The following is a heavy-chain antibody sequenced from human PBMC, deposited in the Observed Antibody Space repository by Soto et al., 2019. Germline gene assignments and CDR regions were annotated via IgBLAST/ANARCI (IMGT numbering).Heavy chain of an antibody. CDR3: AKKRYDILTGCHFDY. V-gene: IGHV3-23*01. CDR1: GFTFSSYA. D-gene: IGHD3-9*01. Sequence: EVPLLESGGGLVQPGGSLRLSCAASGFTFSSYAMSWVRQAPGKGLEWVSAISGSGGSTYYADSVKGRFTISRDNSKNTLYLQMNSLRAEDTAVYYCAKKRYDILTGCHFDYWGQGTLVTVSS. J-gene: IGHJ4*02. CDR2: ISGSGGST.